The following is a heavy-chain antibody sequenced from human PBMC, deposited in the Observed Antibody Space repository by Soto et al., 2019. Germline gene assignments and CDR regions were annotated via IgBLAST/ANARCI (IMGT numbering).Heavy chain of an antibody. J-gene: IGHJ4*02. D-gene: IGHD3-9*01. Sequence: HPGGSLRLSCAASGFTFSSYGMHWVRQAPGKGLEWVAVIWYDGSNKYYADSVKGRFTISRDNSKNTLYLQMNSLRAEDTAVYYCAREMDWLLSTQYYFDYWGQGTLVTVSS. V-gene: IGHV3-33*01. CDR1: GFTFSSYG. CDR3: AREMDWLLSTQYYFDY. CDR2: IWYDGSNK.